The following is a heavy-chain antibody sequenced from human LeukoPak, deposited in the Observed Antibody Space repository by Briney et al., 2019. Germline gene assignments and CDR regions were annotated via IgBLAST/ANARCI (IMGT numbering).Heavy chain of an antibody. D-gene: IGHD1-26*01. V-gene: IGHV4-34*01. CDR2: INHSGST. CDR3: ARVRATGAFDI. J-gene: IGHJ3*02. CDR1: GGSFSGYY. Sequence: KASETLSLTCAVYGGSFSGYYWTWIRQPPGKGLEWIGEINHSGSTNYNPSLKSRVTISVDTSKNQFSLTLSSVTAADTAVYYCARVRATGAFDIWGQGTMVTVSS.